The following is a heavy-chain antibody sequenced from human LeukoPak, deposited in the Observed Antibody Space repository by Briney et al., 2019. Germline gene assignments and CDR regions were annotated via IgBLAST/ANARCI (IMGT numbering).Heavy chain of an antibody. CDR1: GGSVSSGSYY. D-gene: IGHD6-13*01. CDR2: VYYSGST. V-gene: IGHV4-61*01. J-gene: IGHJ6*04. CDR3: ARDRGAAGVSYYYGLDV. Sequence: PSETLSLTCTVSGGSVSSGSYYWSWIRQPPGKGLEWIGYVYYSGSTNYNPSLKSRAPLSVDTSKSQFSLKLSSVTAADTAVYYCARDRGAAGVSYYYGLDVWGKGTTVTVSS.